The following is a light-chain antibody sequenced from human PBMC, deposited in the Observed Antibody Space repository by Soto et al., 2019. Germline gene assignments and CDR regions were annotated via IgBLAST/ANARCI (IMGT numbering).Light chain of an antibody. V-gene: IGKV1-5*03. CDR3: QQYNGT. J-gene: IGKJ5*01. CDR1: QSIGNW. CDR2: KAS. Sequence: DIQMTQSPSTLSASVGDRVTITCRASQSIGNWLAWYQQKPGKAPKLLIYKASSLESGVPSSFSGSGSGTEFTLTISSLQPDDFATYYCQQYNGTFGQGTRLEIK.